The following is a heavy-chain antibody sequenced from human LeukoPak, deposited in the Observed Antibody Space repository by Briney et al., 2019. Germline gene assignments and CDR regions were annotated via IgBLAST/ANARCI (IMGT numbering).Heavy chain of an antibody. CDR1: RFTFSSYA. CDR2: ISYDGSNK. D-gene: IGHD6-19*01. CDR3: ARGKTIAVADY. J-gene: IGHJ4*02. V-gene: IGHV3-30-3*01. Sequence: GRSLRLSCAASRFTFSSYAMHWVRQAPGKGLEWVAVISYDGSNKYYADSVKGRFTISRDNSKNTLYLQMNSLRAEDTAVYYCARGKTIAVADYWGQGTLVTVSS.